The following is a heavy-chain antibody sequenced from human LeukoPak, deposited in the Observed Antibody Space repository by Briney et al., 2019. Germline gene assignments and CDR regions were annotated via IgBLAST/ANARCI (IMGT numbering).Heavy chain of an antibody. CDR2: ISSSGSTI. Sequence: GGSLRLSCAASGFTFSSYDMNWVRQTPGKGLEWVSHISSSGSTIYYADSVKGRFTISRDNAKNSLYLRMNSLRDEDTAVYYCARVRYSSGWYVDYWGQGTLVTVSS. V-gene: IGHV3-48*02. J-gene: IGHJ4*02. CDR3: ARVRYSSGWYVDY. D-gene: IGHD6-19*01. CDR1: GFTFSSYD.